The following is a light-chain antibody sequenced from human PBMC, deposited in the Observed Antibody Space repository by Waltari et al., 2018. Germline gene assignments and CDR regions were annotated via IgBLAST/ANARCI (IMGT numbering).Light chain of an antibody. Sequence: ETVMTQSPATLSVSPGGRATLSCRASQRLGTNLARYQPKPGQAPRLLTYGASSRATGVPARFSGSGSGTDFTLTISSLQSEDFVVYYCQQYNNWPLYTFGQGTKLEI. V-gene: IGKV3-15*01. CDR3: QQYNNWPLYT. J-gene: IGKJ2*01. CDR1: QRLGTN. CDR2: GAS.